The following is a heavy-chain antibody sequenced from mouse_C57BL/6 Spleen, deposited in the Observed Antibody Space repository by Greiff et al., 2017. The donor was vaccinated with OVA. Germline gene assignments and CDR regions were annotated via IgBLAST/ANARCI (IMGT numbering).Heavy chain of an antibody. CDR3: ASWGLNGVDY. D-gene: IGHD2-2*01. V-gene: IGHV1-69*01. CDR1: GYTFTSYW. CDR2: IDPSDSYT. Sequence: QVQLQQPGAELVMPGASVKLSCKASGYTFTSYWMHWVKQRPGQGLEWIGEIDPSDSYTNYNQQFKGKSTLTVDKSSSTAYMQLSSLSSEDSAVSYCASWGLNGVDYWGQGTTLTVSS. J-gene: IGHJ2*01.